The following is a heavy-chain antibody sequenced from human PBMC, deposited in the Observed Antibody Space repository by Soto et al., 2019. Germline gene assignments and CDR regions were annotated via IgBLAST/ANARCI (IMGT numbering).Heavy chain of an antibody. J-gene: IGHJ3*02. CDR2: IWYDGSNK. D-gene: IGHD6-19*01. CDR1: GFTFISYG. Sequence: PGGSLRLSCAASGFTFISYGMHWVRQAPGKGLEWVAVIWYDGSNKYYADSVKGRFTISRDNSKNTLYLQMNSLRAEDTAVYYCARKAVGWVYAFDIWGQGTMVTVSS. V-gene: IGHV3-33*01. CDR3: ARKAVGWVYAFDI.